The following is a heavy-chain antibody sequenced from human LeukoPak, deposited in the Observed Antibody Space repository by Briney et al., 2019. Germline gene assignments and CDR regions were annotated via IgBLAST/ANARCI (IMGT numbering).Heavy chain of an antibody. CDR3: ASTGNYYDSSGQLDY. CDR1: GFTVSSNY. D-gene: IGHD3-22*01. Sequence: GGSLRLSCAASGFTVSSNYMSWVRQAPGKGLEWVSVIYSGGSTYYADSVKGRFTISRHNSKNTLYLRMNSLRAEDTAVYYCASTGNYYDSSGQLDYWGQGTLVTVSS. CDR2: IYSGGST. V-gene: IGHV3-53*04. J-gene: IGHJ4*02.